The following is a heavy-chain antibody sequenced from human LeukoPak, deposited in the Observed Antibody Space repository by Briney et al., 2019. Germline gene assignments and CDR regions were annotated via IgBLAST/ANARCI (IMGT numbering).Heavy chain of an antibody. V-gene: IGHV1-8*01. D-gene: IGHD5-24*01. CDR1: GYTFTSYD. CDR3: ARDRDGYNY. CDR2: MNPNSGNT. Sequence: ASVKVSCKASGYTFTSYDINWVRQATGQELEWMGGMNPNSGNTGYVQKFQGRVTMTRNNSISTGYMELSSLRSEDTAVYYCARDRDGYNYWGQGTLVTVSS. J-gene: IGHJ4*02.